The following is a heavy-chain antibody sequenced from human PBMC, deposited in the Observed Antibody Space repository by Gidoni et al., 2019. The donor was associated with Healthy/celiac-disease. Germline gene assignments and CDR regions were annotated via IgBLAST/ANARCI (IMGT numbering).Heavy chain of an antibody. D-gene: IGHD1-26*01. CDR3: ARDKSSGSYFDY. CDR2: IIPIFGTA. J-gene: IGHJ4*02. CDR1: GGTFSSYA. V-gene: IGHV1-69*01. Sequence: QVQLVLSGAEVKKPGSSVKVSCKASGGTFSSYAISWVRQAPGQGLEWMGGIIPIFGTANYAQKCQGRVTITADESTSTAYMELSSLRSEDTAVYYCARDKSSGSYFDYWGQGTLVTVSS.